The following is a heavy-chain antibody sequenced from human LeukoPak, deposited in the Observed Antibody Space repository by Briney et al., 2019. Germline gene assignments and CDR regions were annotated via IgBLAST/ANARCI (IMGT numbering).Heavy chain of an antibody. CDR2: IYTSGST. Sequence: SQTLSLTCTVSGGSISSGSYYWSWIRQPAGKGLEWIGRIYTSGSTNYNPSLKSRVTISVDTSKNQFSLKLSSVTAADTAVYYCATTVPRGPYYYYYYYMHVWGKGTTVTVSS. J-gene: IGHJ6*03. D-gene: IGHD1-1*01. CDR1: GGSISSGSYY. V-gene: IGHV4-61*02. CDR3: ATTVPRGPYYYYYYYMHV.